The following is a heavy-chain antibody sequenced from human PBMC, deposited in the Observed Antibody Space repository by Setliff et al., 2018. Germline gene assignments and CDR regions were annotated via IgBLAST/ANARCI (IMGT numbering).Heavy chain of an antibody. CDR3: ARDNYYDSTQDAFDI. CDR2: ISSSSSYI. J-gene: IGHJ3*02. CDR1: GFTFSSYS. Sequence: PGGSLRLSCAASGFTFSSYSMNWVRQAPGKGLEWVSSISSSSSYIYYADSVKGRFTISRDNAKNSLHLQMDSLRAEDAAVYYCARDNYYDSTQDAFDIWGQGTMVTVSS. D-gene: IGHD3-22*01. V-gene: IGHV3-21*01.